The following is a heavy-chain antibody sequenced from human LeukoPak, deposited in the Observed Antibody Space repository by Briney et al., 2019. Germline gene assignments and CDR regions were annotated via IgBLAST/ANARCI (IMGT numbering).Heavy chain of an antibody. CDR2: IIPIFCTA. CDR1: GGTFSSYA. CDR3: AREGHCSSTSCYPAFDI. Sequence: SVKVSCKASGGTFSSYAIRWVRQAPGQGLEWMGGIIPIFCTANYAQKFQGRVTITTDESTSTAYMELSSLRSEDTAVYYCAREGHCSSTSCYPAFDIWGQGTMVTVSS. D-gene: IGHD2-2*01. V-gene: IGHV1-69*05. J-gene: IGHJ3*02.